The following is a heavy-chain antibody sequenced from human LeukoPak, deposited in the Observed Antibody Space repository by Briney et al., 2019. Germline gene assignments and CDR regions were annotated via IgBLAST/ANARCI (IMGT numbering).Heavy chain of an antibody. CDR2: ISYDGSNK. Sequence: PGRSLRLSCAASGFTFSSYAMHWVCQAPGKGLEWVAVISYDGSNKYYADSVKGRFTISRDNSKNTLYLQMNSLRAEDTAVYYCVRGPNDVDTAMVAYWGQGTLVTVSS. D-gene: IGHD5-18*01. CDR3: VRGPNDVDTAMVAY. J-gene: IGHJ4*02. CDR1: GFTFSSYA. V-gene: IGHV3-30-3*01.